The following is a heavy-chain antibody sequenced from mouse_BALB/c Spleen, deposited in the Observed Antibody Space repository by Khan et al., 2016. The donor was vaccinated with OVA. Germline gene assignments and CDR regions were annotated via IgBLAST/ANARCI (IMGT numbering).Heavy chain of an antibody. CDR1: GDSITSGY. D-gene: IGHD2-12*01. CDR3: SRSAYRYAFVY. CDR2: IIYTGYT. V-gene: IGHV3-8*02. Sequence: EVQLQESGPSLVKPSQTLSLTCSVTGDSITSGYWNWIRQFPGNKLEYMGYIIYTGYTYYNPSLKSRISITRHTSKNQYYLLLSSVTDENTATYYCSRSAYRYAFVYWGQGTLVTVSA. J-gene: IGHJ3*01.